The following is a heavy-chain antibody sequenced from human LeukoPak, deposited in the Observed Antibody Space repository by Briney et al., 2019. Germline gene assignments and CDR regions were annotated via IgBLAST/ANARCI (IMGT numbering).Heavy chain of an antibody. CDR3: ARGPYYSDRSGPFAY. V-gene: IGHV3-21*01. CDR1: GFTFSSYA. J-gene: IGHJ4*02. D-gene: IGHD3-22*01. Sequence: GGSLRLSCAASGFTFSSYAMTWVRQAPGKGLEWVSSISGSSGYIYYADSVKGRFTISRDNAKNSLYLQMNSLRAEDTAVYYCARGPYYSDRSGPFAYWGQGTLVTVSS. CDR2: ISGSSGYI.